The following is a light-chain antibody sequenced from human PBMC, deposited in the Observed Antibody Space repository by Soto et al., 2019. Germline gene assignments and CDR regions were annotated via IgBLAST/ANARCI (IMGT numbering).Light chain of an antibody. V-gene: IGKV3-15*01. Sequence: RVMTQSPATLSVSPGERVTLSCRASESVKTNLAWYRHKPGQSPRLLTSGASTGATGIPARFSGSGSGTEFTLTINSLQSEDFAVYYCQQYHTWPVTFGGGTKVDIK. CDR1: ESVKTN. CDR3: QQYHTWPVT. CDR2: GAS. J-gene: IGKJ4*01.